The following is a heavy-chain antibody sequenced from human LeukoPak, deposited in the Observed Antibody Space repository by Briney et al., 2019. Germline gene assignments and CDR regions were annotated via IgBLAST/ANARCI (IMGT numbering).Heavy chain of an antibody. Sequence: ASVKVSCQASGYTFTGYYVHWVRQAPGQGLEWMGWINPNSGGTNYAQKFQGRVTMTRDTSISTAYMELSRLRSDDTAVSYCAVDVITTCMYVWGQGTTVTVSS. J-gene: IGHJ6*02. V-gene: IGHV1-2*02. D-gene: IGHD3-10*01. CDR1: GYTFTGYY. CDR2: INPNSGGT. CDR3: AVDVITTCMYV.